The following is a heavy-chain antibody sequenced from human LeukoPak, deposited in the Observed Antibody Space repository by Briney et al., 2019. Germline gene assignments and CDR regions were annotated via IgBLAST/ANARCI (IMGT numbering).Heavy chain of an antibody. J-gene: IGHJ4*02. CDR2: ISASGGST. D-gene: IGHD1-26*01. CDR3: AKDRIPYSGSLAQPNDY. CDR1: GFTFSSSA. V-gene: IGHV3-23*01. Sequence: GGSLRLSCAASGFTFSSSAMSWVRQVPGKGLEWVSGISASGGSTSYADSVRGRFTISRDNSKNTLYVQMNSLRDEDTAVYYCAKDRIPYSGSLAQPNDYWGQGTLVTVSS.